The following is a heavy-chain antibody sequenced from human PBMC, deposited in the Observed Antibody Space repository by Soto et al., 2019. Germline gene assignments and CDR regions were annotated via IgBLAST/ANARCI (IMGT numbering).Heavy chain of an antibody. D-gene: IGHD2-15*01. J-gene: IGHJ4*02. CDR2: ISWNSGSI. CDR1: GFTFDDYA. Sequence: EVQLVESGGGLVHPGRSLRLSCAASGFTFDDYAMHWVRQAPGKGLEWVSGISWNSGSIGYADSVKGRFTISRDNAKNSLYLQMNSLRAEDTALYYCAKSVAFEAPFDYWGQGTLVTVSS. V-gene: IGHV3-9*01. CDR3: AKSVAFEAPFDY.